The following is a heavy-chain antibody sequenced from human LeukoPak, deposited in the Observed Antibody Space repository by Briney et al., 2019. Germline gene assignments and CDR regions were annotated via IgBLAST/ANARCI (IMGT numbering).Heavy chain of an antibody. D-gene: IGHD3-22*01. J-gene: IGHJ4*02. CDR2: ISRTGNTI. CDR1: GFTFSNFE. V-gene: IGHV3-48*03. Sequence: GGSLRLSCAASGFTFSNFEMNWVRQAPGKGLEWVSYISRTGNTIYYADSMKGRFTISRDNAKNSLYLQMNSLRAEDTAVYYCARGDSSGYYYFRYFDYWGQGTLVTVSS. CDR3: ARGDSSGYYYFRYFDY.